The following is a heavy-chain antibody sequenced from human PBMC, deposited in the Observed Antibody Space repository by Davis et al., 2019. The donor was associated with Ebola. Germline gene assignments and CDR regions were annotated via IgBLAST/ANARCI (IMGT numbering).Heavy chain of an antibody. V-gene: IGHV1-46*04. CDR1: GYTFTSYY. CDR3: ARATTYYDFSHLDV. J-gene: IGHJ6*02. CDR2: INPSGGDT. Sequence: ASVKVSCKASGYTFTSYYMHWVRQAPGPGLEWMGKINPSGGDTSYAQKLQGRITMTRDTSTNTVYLDLSSLRSEDSAVYYCARATTYYDFSHLDVWGQGTTVTVSS. D-gene: IGHD3-3*01.